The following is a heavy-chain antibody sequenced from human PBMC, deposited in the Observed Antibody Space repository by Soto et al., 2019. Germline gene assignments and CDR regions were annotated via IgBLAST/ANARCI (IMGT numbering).Heavy chain of an antibody. V-gene: IGHV2-5*02. CDR1: GFSLSTSGVG. D-gene: IGHD5-18*01. Sequence: ESGPTLVNPTQTLTLTCTFSGFSLSTSGVGVGWTRQPPGKALEWLGLIYWDDDKRYSPSLKSRLTITKDTSKNQVVLTMTNMDPVDTATYYCAHSIGRYGYWQNVGAITYLDDWGQGTLVTVCS. CDR3: AHSIGRYGYWQNVGAITYLDD. J-gene: IGHJ4*02. CDR2: IYWDDDK.